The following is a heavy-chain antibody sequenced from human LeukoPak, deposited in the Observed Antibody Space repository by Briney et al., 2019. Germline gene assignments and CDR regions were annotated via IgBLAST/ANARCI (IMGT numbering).Heavy chain of an antibody. V-gene: IGHV3-21*01. CDR1: GFTFSSYS. CDR3: ASNAERGRSPFDY. D-gene: IGHD3-10*01. J-gene: IGHJ4*02. Sequence: GGSLRLSCAASGFTFSSYSMNWVRQAPGKGLEWVSSISSSSSYIYYADSVKGRFTISRDNAKNSLYLQMNSLRAEDTAVYYCASNAERGRSPFDYWGQGTLVTVSS. CDR2: ISSSSSYI.